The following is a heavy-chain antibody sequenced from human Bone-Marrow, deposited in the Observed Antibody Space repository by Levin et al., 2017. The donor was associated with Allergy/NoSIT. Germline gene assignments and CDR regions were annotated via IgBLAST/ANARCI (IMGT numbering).Heavy chain of an antibody. CDR1: GGSISGHF. CDR3: ARGGASSKYFDY. CDR2: IDSSGST. Sequence: SETLSLTCTVSGGSISGHFWSWIRQPPGKGLEWIGFIDSSGSTNYNLSLKSRVTISVDTSKNQFSLRLNSVTAADTAVYYCARGGASSKYFDYWGQGALVTVSA. D-gene: IGHD4/OR15-4a*01. J-gene: IGHJ4*02. V-gene: IGHV4-59*11.